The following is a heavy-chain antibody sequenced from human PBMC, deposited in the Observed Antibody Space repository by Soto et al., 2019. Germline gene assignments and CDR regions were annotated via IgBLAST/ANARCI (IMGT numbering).Heavy chain of an antibody. J-gene: IGHJ4*02. D-gene: IGHD3-22*01. CDR3: AKRHGYYYDSSGYYYSDY. Sequence: GGFLRLSCAASGFTFSSYAMNWVRQAPGKGLEWVSAINGGGGSTYYAGSVKGRFTISRDNSRNTLYLQMNSLRAEDTAVYYCAKRHGYYYDSSGYYYSDYWGQGTLVTVSS. CDR2: INGGGGST. V-gene: IGHV3-23*01. CDR1: GFTFSSYA.